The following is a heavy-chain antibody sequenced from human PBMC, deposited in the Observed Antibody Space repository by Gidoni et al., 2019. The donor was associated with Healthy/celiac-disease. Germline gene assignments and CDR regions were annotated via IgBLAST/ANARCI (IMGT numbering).Heavy chain of an antibody. CDR1: GYTLTELS. CDR2: FDPEDGET. Sequence: QVQLVQSGAEVKKPGASVKVSCKVSGYTLTELSMHWVRQAPGKGLEWMGGFDPEDGETIYAQKFQGRVTMTEDTSTDTAYMELSSLRSEDTAVYYCATAYCGGDCYRFALGYWGQGTLVTVSS. CDR3: ATAYCGGDCYRFALGY. D-gene: IGHD2-21*01. V-gene: IGHV1-24*01. J-gene: IGHJ4*02.